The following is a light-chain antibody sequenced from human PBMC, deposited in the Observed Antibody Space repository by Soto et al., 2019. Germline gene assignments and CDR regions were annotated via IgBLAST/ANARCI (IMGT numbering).Light chain of an antibody. CDR1: QSVHNNY. V-gene: IGKV3-20*01. Sequence: EIVLTQSPGTLSLSPGERVTLSCRASQSVHNNYLAWYQQKPGQAPRLLIYGPSTRATGISDRFSGSGSGTDFTLTISRLEPEDVGVFYCHLYNRSPYNFGQGTKLEIK. CDR3: HLYNRSPYN. J-gene: IGKJ2*01. CDR2: GPS.